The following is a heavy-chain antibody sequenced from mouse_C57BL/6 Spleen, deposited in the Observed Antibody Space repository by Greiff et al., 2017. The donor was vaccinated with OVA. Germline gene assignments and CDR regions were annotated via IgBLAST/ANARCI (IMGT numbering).Heavy chain of an antibody. Sequence: QVQLQQSGPELVKPGASVKISCKASGYAFSSSWMNWVKQRPGKGLEWIGRIYPGDGDTNYNGKFKGKATLTADKSSSTAYMQLSSLTSEDSAVYFCARVELGPLAYWGQGTLVTVSA. D-gene: IGHD4-1*01. CDR2: IYPGDGDT. CDR3: ARVELGPLAY. J-gene: IGHJ3*01. V-gene: IGHV1-82*01. CDR1: GYAFSSSW.